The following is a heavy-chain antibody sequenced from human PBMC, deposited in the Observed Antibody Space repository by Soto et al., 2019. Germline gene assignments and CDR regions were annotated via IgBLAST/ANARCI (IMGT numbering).Heavy chain of an antibody. Sequence: QVQLQESGPGLVKPSQTLSLTCTVSGGSISTCGCYWIWIRPHPGQDLEWIGFIFYSGTLYYNPSLNGRVTITVDSSRKRFFLKVGSVTAAYTAVYYCARSVSPWGQGTLCTVSS. CDR3: ARSVSP. CDR2: IFYSGTL. CDR1: GGSISTCGCY. J-gene: IGHJ5*02. V-gene: IGHV4-31*03.